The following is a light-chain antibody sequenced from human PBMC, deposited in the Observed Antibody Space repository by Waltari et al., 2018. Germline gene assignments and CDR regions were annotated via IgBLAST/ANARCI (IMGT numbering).Light chain of an antibody. CDR1: SSDVGTYNF. Sequence: QSALTQPPSASGSPGQSVTISCTGSSSDVGTYNFVSWYQQHPGKAPKLMIYEVNKRPSGVPDRFSGSKSGNTASLSVSGLQAEDEADYYCTSYAGSDKLLFGGGTKLTVL. CDR2: EVN. CDR3: TSYAGSDKLL. J-gene: IGLJ3*02. V-gene: IGLV2-8*01.